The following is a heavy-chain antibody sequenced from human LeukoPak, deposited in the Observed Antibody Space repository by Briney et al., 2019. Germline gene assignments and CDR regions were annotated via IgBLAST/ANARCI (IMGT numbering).Heavy chain of an antibody. V-gene: IGHV1-2*02. Sequence: GASVKVSCKASGYTFTGYYMHWVRQAPGQGLEWMGWINPNSGGTNYAQKFQGRVTMTRDTSISTAYMELSRLRSDDTAVYYCARESVVGATTPFDYWGQGTLVTVSS. CDR2: INPNSGGT. D-gene: IGHD1-26*01. CDR1: GYTFTGYY. CDR3: ARESVVGATTPFDY. J-gene: IGHJ4*02.